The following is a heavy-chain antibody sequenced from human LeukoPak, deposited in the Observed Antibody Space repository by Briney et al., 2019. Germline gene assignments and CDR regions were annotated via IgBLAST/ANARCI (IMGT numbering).Heavy chain of an antibody. CDR1: GFTFSSYS. J-gene: IGHJ6*03. D-gene: IGHD1-14*01. Sequence: GGSLRLSCAASGFTFSSYSMNWVRQAPGKGLEWVSYISSSSSTIYYADSVKGRFTISRDNAKNSLYLQMNSLRDEDTAVYYCARGKRNPYYYYMDVWGKGTTVTVSS. CDR3: ARGKRNPYYYYMDV. V-gene: IGHV3-48*02. CDR2: ISSSSSTI.